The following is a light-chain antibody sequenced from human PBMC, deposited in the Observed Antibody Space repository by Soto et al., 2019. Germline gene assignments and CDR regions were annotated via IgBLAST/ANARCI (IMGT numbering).Light chain of an antibody. V-gene: IGKV3-15*01. CDR1: QSVSTN. J-gene: IGKJ4*01. CDR3: HQYNNWPVT. CDR2: GAS. Sequence: EIVMTQSPATLSVSPGERATLSCRASQSVSTNLAWYQQKPGQAPRLLIYGASTRATVVPARFSGSGSGTEFTLTISSLQSEDFAVYFCHQYNNWPVTLGGGTKVEIK.